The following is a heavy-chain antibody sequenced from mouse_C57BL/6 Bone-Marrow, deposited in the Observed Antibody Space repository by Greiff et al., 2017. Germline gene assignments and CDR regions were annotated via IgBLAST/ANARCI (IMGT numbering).Heavy chain of an antibody. CDR3: TTVYYDYDGPPYWDLEV. J-gene: IGHJ1*03. V-gene: IGHV14-4*01. D-gene: IGHD2-4*01. CDR1: GFNIKDDY. CDR2: IDPENGDT. Sequence: VQLQQSGAELVRPGASVKLSCTASGFNIKDDYMHWVKQRPEQGLEWIGWIDPENGDTEYASKFPGKATITADTSSNSAYLQLSSLTSEDTAVDYCTTVYYDYDGPPYWDLEVWGTGTTVTVSS.